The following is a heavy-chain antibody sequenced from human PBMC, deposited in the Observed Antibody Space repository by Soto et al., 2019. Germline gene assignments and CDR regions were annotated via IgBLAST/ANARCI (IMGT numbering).Heavy chain of an antibody. J-gene: IGHJ6*03. CDR3: ARAYQLLVWGRRNYYYMDV. Sequence: PGGSLRLSCAASGFTFCSSSMNWVRQAPGKGLEWVSYISSSSSTIYYADSVKGRFTISRDNAKNSLYLQMNSLRAEDTAVYYCARAYQLLVWGRRNYYYMDVWGKGTTVTVSS. D-gene: IGHD2-2*01. V-gene: IGHV3-48*01. CDR1: GFTFCSSS. CDR2: ISSSSSTI.